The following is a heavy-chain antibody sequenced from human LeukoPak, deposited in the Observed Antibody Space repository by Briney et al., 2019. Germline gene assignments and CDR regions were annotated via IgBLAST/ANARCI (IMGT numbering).Heavy chain of an antibody. D-gene: IGHD4-4*01. CDR3: AKKPTLHDGMDV. Sequence: PGGSLRLSCAASGFTFSSYAMSWVRQAPGEGLEWVSAISGSGGSTYYADSVKGRFTISRDNSKNTLYLQMNSLRAEDTAVYYCAKKPTLHDGMDVWGQGTTVTVSS. J-gene: IGHJ6*02. CDR1: GFTFSSYA. V-gene: IGHV3-23*01. CDR2: ISGSGGST.